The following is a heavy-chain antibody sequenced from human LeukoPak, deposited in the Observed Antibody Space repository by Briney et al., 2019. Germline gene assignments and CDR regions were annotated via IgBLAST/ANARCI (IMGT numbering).Heavy chain of an antibody. Sequence: SQTLSPTCTVSGGSISSGSYYWSWIRQPAGKGLEWIGRIYTSGSTNYNPSLKSRVTISVDTSKNQFSLKLSSVTAADTAVYYCARDIAAAGTFDYWGQGTLVTVSS. V-gene: IGHV4-61*02. CDR2: IYTSGST. J-gene: IGHJ4*02. D-gene: IGHD6-13*01. CDR1: GGSISSGSYY. CDR3: ARDIAAAGTFDY.